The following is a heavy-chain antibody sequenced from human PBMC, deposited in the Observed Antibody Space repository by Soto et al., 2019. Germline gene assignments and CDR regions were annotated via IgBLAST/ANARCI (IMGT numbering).Heavy chain of an antibody. CDR2: ISAYNGNT. Sequence: ASLKVSCKASGYTFTRYGISWGRQAPGQGLEWMGWISAYNGNTNYAQKLQGRVTMTTDTSTSTAYMELRSLRSDDTAVYYCARDGYYYGSGSYVRYYGMDVWG. D-gene: IGHD3-10*01. J-gene: IGHJ6*01. CDR3: ARDGYYYGSGSYVRYYGMDV. V-gene: IGHV1-18*04. CDR1: GYTFTRYG.